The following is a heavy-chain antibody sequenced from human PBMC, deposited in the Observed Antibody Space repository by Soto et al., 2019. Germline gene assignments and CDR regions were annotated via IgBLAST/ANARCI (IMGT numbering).Heavy chain of an antibody. D-gene: IGHD6-6*01. Sequence: QVQLQQWGAGLLKPSETLSLTCAVYGGSFSGYYWGRIRQPPGKGLEWIGEINHSGSTNYNPSLKSRVTISVDTSKNQFSLKLSSVTAADTAVYYCARVGSSSSRAPIDYWGQGTLVTVSS. CDR3: ARVGSSSSRAPIDY. CDR1: GGSFSGYY. J-gene: IGHJ4*02. CDR2: INHSGST. V-gene: IGHV4-34*01.